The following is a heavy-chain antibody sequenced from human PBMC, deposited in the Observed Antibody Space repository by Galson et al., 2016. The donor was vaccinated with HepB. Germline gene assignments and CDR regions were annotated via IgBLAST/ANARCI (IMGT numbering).Heavy chain of an antibody. CDR1: GVSSGDYV. CDR2: ISKDVVNK. J-gene: IGHJ4*02. V-gene: IGHV3-30*04. D-gene: IGHD1-26*01. Sequence: SLRLSCASSGVSSGDYVKRWFRQAPGKGLEWVAVISKDVVNKYYADSVKGRFTISRDNSKNTLYLQMNSLRTEDTAVYYCARYSPATDYWGQGTLVTVSS. CDR3: ARYSPATDY.